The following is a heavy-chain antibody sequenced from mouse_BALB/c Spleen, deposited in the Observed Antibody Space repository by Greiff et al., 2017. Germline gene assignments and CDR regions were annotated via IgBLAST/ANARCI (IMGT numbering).Heavy chain of an antibody. CDR2: ISDGGSYT. Sequence: EVMLVESGGGLVKPGGSLKLSCAASGFTFSDYYMYWVRQTPEKRLEWVATISDGGSYTYYPDSVKGRFTISRDNAKNNLYLQMSSLKSEDTAMYYCARGILYFDVWGAGTTVTVSS. J-gene: IGHJ1*01. V-gene: IGHV5-4*02. CDR3: ARGILYFDV. CDR1: GFTFSDYY.